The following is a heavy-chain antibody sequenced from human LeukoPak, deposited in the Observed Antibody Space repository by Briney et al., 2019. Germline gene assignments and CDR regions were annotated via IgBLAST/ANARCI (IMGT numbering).Heavy chain of an antibody. CDR2: IKQDGSEK. D-gene: IGHD5-18*01. CDR1: GFTFTNNF. CDR3: AKNAGYSYGLYYFDY. V-gene: IGHV3-7*01. J-gene: IGHJ4*02. Sequence: GGSLRLSCAASGFTFTNNFMSWVRQVPGKGLEWVANIKQDGSEKTYADSVRGRFTIFRDNAKDSVYLQMNSLRAEDSAIYYCAKNAGYSYGLYYFDYWGQGTLVTVSS.